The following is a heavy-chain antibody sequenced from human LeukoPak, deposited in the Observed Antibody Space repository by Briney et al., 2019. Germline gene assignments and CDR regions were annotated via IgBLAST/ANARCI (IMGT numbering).Heavy chain of an antibody. J-gene: IGHJ4*02. CDR3: ARASEERITMFRGATLDY. Sequence: GGSLRLSCAASGFPFSSYSMNWVRQAPGKGLEWVSSISSSSSYIYYAHSEKGRFPISRDNAKNSLYLQMNSPRAEDTAVYYCARASEERITMFRGATLDYWGQGTLVTVSS. CDR2: ISSSSSYI. V-gene: IGHV3-21*01. CDR1: GFPFSSYS. D-gene: IGHD3-10*01.